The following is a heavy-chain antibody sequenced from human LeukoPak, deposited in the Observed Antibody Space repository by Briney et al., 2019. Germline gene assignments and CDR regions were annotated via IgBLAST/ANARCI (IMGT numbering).Heavy chain of an antibody. CDR2: IGSSGYTI. V-gene: IGHV3-11*01. D-gene: IGHD5-12*01. J-gene: IGHJ4*02. CDR3: AKGHRYSGYDCHLDY. Sequence: GGSLRLSCAASGFPFSNYFMSWIRQAPGKGLEWISYIGSSGYTIYYSDSVKGRFTISRDNAKNSLYLQMDSLRAEDTAVYYSAKGHRYSGYDCHLDYWGQGTLVTVSS. CDR1: GFPFSNYF.